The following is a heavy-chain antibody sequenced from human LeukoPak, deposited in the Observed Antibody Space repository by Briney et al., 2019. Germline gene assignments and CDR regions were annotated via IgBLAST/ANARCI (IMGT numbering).Heavy chain of an antibody. V-gene: IGHV1-18*01. J-gene: IGHJ4*02. D-gene: IGHD6-13*01. CDR3: ARDLLGAAAGPPLDY. CDR1: GYTFTSYG. CDR2: TSAYNGNT. Sequence: GASVKVSCKASGYTFTSYGISWVRQAPGQGLEWMGWTSAYNGNTNYAQKLQGRVTMTTDTSTSTASMELRSLRSADTDVYYCARDLLGAAAGPPLDYWGQGTLVTVSS.